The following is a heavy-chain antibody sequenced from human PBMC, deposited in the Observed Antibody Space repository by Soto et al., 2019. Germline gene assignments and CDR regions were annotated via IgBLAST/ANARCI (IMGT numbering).Heavy chain of an antibody. Sequence: SETLSLTCAVYGGSFSGYYWSWIRQPPGKGLEWIGEINHSGSTNYNPSLKSRVTISVDTSKNQFSLKLSSVTAADTAVYYCASSITGTFNNFDYWGQGTLVTVS. CDR1: GGSFSGYY. CDR2: INHSGST. CDR3: ASSITGTFNNFDY. V-gene: IGHV4-34*01. D-gene: IGHD1-7*01. J-gene: IGHJ4*02.